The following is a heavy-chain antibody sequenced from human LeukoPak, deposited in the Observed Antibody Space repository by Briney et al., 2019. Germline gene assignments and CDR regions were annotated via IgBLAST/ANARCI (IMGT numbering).Heavy chain of an antibody. CDR2: IYYSGST. Sequence: PSETLSLTCTVSGGSISSSLNYWGWIRQPPGKGLEWIGSIYYSGSTYYNPSLKSRVTISVDTSKNQFSLKLSSVTAADTAVYYCARGLRFLEWLSYFDYWGQGTLVTVSS. J-gene: IGHJ4*02. D-gene: IGHD3-3*01. CDR3: ARGLRFLEWLSYFDY. V-gene: IGHV4-39*07. CDR1: GGSISSSLNY.